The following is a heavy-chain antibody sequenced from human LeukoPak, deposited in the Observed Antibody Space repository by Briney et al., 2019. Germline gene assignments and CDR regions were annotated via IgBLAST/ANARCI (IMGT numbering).Heavy chain of an antibody. D-gene: IGHD6-6*01. V-gene: IGHV4-4*09. CDR3: ARHPHSSSINRFDP. J-gene: IGHJ5*02. CDR1: GGSISSYY. CDR2: IYTGGST. Sequence: SETLSLTCTVSGGSISSYYWSWIRQPPGKGLEWIGYIYTGGSTNYNPSLKSRVTISVDTSKNQFSLKLSSVTAADTAVYYCARHPHSSSINRFDPWGQGTLVTVSS.